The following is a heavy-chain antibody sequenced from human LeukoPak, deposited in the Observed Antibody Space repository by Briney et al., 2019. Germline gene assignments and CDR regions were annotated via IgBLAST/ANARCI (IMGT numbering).Heavy chain of an antibody. V-gene: IGHV1-18*04. CDR1: GYSFTGYF. CDR2: ISAYNGNT. J-gene: IGHJ3*02. CDR3: ARDSRDLDAFDI. Sequence: ASVKVSCKASGYSFTGYFMHWVRQAAGQGLEGMGWISAYNGNTNYAQELQGRVTMTTDTSTSTAFMEVRGLRSDDTAVYYCARDSRDLDAFDIWGQGTMVTVSS.